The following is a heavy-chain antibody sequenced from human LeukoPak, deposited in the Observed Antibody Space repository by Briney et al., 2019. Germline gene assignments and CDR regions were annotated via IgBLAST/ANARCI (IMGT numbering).Heavy chain of an antibody. CDR2: INPHSGGA. CDR1: GYTFPDYY. CDR3: ARGYGYGNDAFDI. V-gene: IGHV1-2*02. J-gene: IGHJ3*02. D-gene: IGHD5-18*01. Sequence: ASVKVSCKASGYTFPDYYIHWVRQAPGQGLEWMEWINPHSGGANYAQRFQGRVTMTRDTSTGTAYMELSRLQSDDTATYYCARGYGYGNDAFDIWGQGTMVTVSS.